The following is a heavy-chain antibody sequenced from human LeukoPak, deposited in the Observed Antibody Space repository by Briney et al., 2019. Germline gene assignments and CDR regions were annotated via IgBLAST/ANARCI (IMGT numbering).Heavy chain of an antibody. CDR1: GGSISSGGHS. D-gene: IGHD2/OR15-2a*01. Sequence: SQTLSLTCTVSGGSISSGGHSWSWIRQHPGKGREWIGYIYYSGSTYYNPSIKSRVTISVYTSKNLFSLKMSSVTAADTAVYYCARDLGSTLFDPWGQGTLVTVSS. V-gene: IGHV4-31*03. CDR2: IYYSGST. J-gene: IGHJ5*02. CDR3: ARDLGSTLFDP.